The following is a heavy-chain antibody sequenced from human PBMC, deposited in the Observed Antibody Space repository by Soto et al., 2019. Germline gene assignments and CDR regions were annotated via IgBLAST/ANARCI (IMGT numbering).Heavy chain of an antibody. CDR1: GGSISSYY. D-gene: IGHD3-10*01. CDR3: ARRLDSYYYDSESCNQFDY. V-gene: IGHV4-59*01. CDR2: IYYSGST. Sequence: PSETLSLTCTVSGGSISSYYWSWIRQPPGKGLEWIGYIYYSGSTNYNPSLKSRVTISVDTSKNQFSLKLSSVTAADTAVYYCARRLDSYYYDSESCNQFDYWGQGTLVTVSS. J-gene: IGHJ4*02.